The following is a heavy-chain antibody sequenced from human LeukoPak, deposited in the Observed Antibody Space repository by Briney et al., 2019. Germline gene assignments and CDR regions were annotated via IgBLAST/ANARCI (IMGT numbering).Heavy chain of an antibody. D-gene: IGHD3-10*01. CDR2: IKQDGSEK. Sequence: GGSLSLSCAASGFTFSDHSMDWVRQAPGKGLEWVANIKQDGSEKYYVDSVKGRFTISRDNAKNSLYLQMNSLRAEDTAVYYCARSYYYGSGRSYYYYYGMDVWGQGTTVTVSS. CDR3: ARSYYYGSGRSYYYYYGMDV. CDR1: GFTFSDHS. J-gene: IGHJ6*02. V-gene: IGHV3-7*01.